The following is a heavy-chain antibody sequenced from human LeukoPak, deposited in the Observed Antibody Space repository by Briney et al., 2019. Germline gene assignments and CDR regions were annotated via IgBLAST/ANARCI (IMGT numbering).Heavy chain of an antibody. J-gene: IGHJ5*02. Sequence: SETLSLTCTVSGGSISSSSYYWGWIRQPPGKGLEWLGSIYYSGSTYYNPSLKSRVTISVDTSKNQFSLKVNSVTAADTAVYYCARRGYTYGWGWFDPWGQGTLVTVSS. CDR2: IYYSGST. V-gene: IGHV4-39*01. CDR3: ARRGYTYGWGWFDP. D-gene: IGHD5-18*01. CDR1: GGSISSSSYY.